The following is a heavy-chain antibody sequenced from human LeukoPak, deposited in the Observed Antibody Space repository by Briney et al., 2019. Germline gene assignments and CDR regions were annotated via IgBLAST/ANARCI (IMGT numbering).Heavy chain of an antibody. V-gene: IGHV3-48*01. D-gene: IGHD6-19*01. CDR3: ASINSIVVAGIHYFEY. J-gene: IGHJ4*02. CDR2: ISSSGSTT. CDR1: GFTFSRYS. Sequence: GGSLRLSCAASGFTFSRYSMNWVRQAPGKGLEWVSYISSSGSTTYYVDSVKGRFTISRDNAKNSLYLQMNSLRAEDTAMYYCASINSIVVAGIHYFEYWGQGTLVTVSS.